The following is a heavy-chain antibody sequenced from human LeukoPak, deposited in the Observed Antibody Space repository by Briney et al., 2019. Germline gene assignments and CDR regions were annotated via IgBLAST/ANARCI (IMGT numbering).Heavy chain of an antibody. CDR1: GGTFSGYA. D-gene: IGHD4-17*01. V-gene: IGHV1-69*05. J-gene: IGHJ6*03. CDR2: LIPIFDAT. Sequence: SVKVSCKASGGTFSGYAISWVRQAPGQGLEWMGGLIPIFDATNYTQRFQGRITITTDESTTTAYMELSSLRPEDAAVYFCAGGDPFNYYMDVWGKGTTVTVFS. CDR3: AGGDPFNYYMDV.